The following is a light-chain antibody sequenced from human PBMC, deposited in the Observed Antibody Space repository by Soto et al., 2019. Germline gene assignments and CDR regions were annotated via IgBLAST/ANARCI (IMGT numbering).Light chain of an antibody. Sequence: DIQVTQSPSTLSASVGDRVTITCRASQSISSWLAWYQQKPGKAPKLLIYKASSLESEVPSRFSGSGSGTEFTLTISSLQPDDFASYYCQQYNSYSWTFGEGTKVDVK. CDR3: QQYNSYSWT. V-gene: IGKV1-5*03. J-gene: IGKJ1*01. CDR2: KAS. CDR1: QSISSW.